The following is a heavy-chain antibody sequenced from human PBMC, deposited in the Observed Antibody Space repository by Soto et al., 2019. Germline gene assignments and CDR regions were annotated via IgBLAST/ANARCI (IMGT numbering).Heavy chain of an antibody. CDR1: GYTFTSYD. CDR3: ARTHQRWLQRIFDY. Sequence: GASVKVSCKASGYTFTSYDINWVRQATGQGLEWMGWMNPNSGNTGYAQKFQGRVTMTRNTSISTAYMELSSLRSEDTAVYYCARTHQRWLQRIFDYCGQGPLVTVSS. J-gene: IGHJ4*02. D-gene: IGHD5-12*01. V-gene: IGHV1-8*01. CDR2: MNPNSGNT.